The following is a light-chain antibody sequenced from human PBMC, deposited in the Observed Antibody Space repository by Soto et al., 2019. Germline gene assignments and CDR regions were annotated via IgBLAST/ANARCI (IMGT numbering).Light chain of an antibody. V-gene: IGKV1-5*01. CDR2: DAS. Sequence: IQMTQSPSTLSASVGDRVTITCRASQSISSWLAWYQQKPGKAPKLLIYDASSLESGVPSRFSGSGSGTEFTLTISSLQPDDFATYYCQQYNSYRTFGQGNKVEIK. J-gene: IGKJ1*01. CDR1: QSISSW. CDR3: QQYNSYRT.